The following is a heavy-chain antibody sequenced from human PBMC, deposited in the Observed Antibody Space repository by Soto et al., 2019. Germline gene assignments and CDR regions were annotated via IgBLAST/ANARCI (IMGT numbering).Heavy chain of an antibody. CDR2: IYSGGST. D-gene: IGHD6-19*01. Sequence: PXXSLRLSFAASGFTVRSNYMRWVLQAPGKGLECVSVIYSGGSTYYADSVKGRFTISRDNSKNTLYLQMNSLRAEDTAVYYCARGGHSSGWPSNKNFDYWGQGTLVTVSS. CDR1: GFTVRSNY. CDR3: ARGGHSSGWPSNKNFDY. J-gene: IGHJ4*02. V-gene: IGHV3-66*01.